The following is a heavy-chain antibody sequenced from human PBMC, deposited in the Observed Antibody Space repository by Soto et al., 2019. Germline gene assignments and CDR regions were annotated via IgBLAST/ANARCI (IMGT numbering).Heavy chain of an antibody. V-gene: IGHV1-3*01. Sequence: QVQLVQSGAEVKKAGASVKVSCKASGYTFTSYAMHWVRKAPGQRLEWMGWINAGNGNTKYSQKFKGRVTITRDTSASTAYMEMSSLRSEDTAVYYCARSAGGYCSGGSCYFDAFDIWGQGTMVTVSS. CDR2: INAGNGNT. CDR1: GYTFTSYA. J-gene: IGHJ3*02. CDR3: ARSAGGYCSGGSCYFDAFDI. D-gene: IGHD2-15*01.